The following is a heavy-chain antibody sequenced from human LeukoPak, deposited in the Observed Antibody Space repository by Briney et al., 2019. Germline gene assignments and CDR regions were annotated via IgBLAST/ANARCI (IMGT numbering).Heavy chain of an antibody. CDR3: ARVVSSSTSCYLSEGYYYYYMDV. D-gene: IGHD2-2*01. Sequence: SETLSLTCTVSGDSISSYYWSWIRQPAAKGLEWIGRIYTSGSTSYNPSLKSRVTMAVDTSKNQFSLKLSSVTAADTAVYYCARVVSSSTSCYLSEGYYYYYMDVWGKGTTVTVSS. J-gene: IGHJ6*03. V-gene: IGHV4-4*07. CDR1: GDSISSYY. CDR2: IYTSGST.